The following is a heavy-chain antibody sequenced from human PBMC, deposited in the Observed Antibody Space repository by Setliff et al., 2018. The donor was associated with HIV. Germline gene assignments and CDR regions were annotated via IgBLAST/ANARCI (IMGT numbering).Heavy chain of an antibody. CDR1: GGSISSSYW. CDR2: IYHSGST. Sequence: KTSETLSLTCAVSGGSISSSYWWSWVRQTPGEGLEWIGEIYHSGSTNYNPSLKSRVTISVDTSTNQFSLKLSSVTAADTAVYYCARVGYYDSSFDYWGQGTLVTVSS. CDR3: ARVGYYDSSFDY. D-gene: IGHD3-22*01. J-gene: IGHJ4*02. V-gene: IGHV4-4*02.